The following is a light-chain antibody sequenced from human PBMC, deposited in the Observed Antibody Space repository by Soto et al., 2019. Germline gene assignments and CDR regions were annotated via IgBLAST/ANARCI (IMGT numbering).Light chain of an antibody. CDR2: EGS. CDR1: SSDVGSYNL. V-gene: IGLV2-23*01. Sequence: ALTQPASVSGSPGQSITISCTGTSSDVGSYNLVSWYQQHPGKAPKLMIYEGSKRPSGVSNRFSGSKSGNTASLTISGLQAEDEADYYCCSYAGSSPSYVFGTGTKVTVL. CDR3: CSYAGSSPSYV. J-gene: IGLJ1*01.